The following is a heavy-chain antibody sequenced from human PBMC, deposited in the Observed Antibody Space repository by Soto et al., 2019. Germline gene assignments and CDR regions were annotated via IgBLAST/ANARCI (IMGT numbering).Heavy chain of an antibody. D-gene: IGHD3-22*01. CDR3: AADHYYDSSGYYYLGY. V-gene: IGHV1-58*01. CDR2: IVVGSGNT. CDR1: GFTFTSSA. Sequence: VASVKVSCKASGFTFTSSAVQWVRQARGQRLEWIGWIVVGSGNTNYAQKFQERVTITRDMSTSTAYMELSSLRSEDTAVYYCAADHYYDSSGYYYLGYWGQGTLVTVSS. J-gene: IGHJ4*02.